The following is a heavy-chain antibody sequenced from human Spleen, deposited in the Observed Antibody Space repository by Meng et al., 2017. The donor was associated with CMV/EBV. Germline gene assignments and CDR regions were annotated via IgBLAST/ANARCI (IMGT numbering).Heavy chain of an antibody. CDR2: IYYSGST. CDR1: GDSISSGNYF. CDR3: ARNSDFWYGGGIDY. J-gene: IGHJ4*02. D-gene: IGHD3-3*01. Sequence: SETLSLTCTVSGDSISSGNYFWTWIRQHPGRGLEWIGYIYYSGSTNYNPSLKSRVTISVDTSKNQFYLKLTSVTAADTAVYYCARNSDFWYGGGIDYWGQGTLVTVSS. V-gene: IGHV4-31*03.